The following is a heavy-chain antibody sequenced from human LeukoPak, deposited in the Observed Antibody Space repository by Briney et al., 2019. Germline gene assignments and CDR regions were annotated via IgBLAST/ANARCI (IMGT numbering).Heavy chain of an antibody. Sequence: GGSLRLSCAASGFTFSSYAMSWVRQAPGKGLEWVSAISGSGGATCYADSVKGRFTISRDNSKNTLYLRMNSLRADDTAVYYCAKVRTLVWFGEFAYWGQGTQVTVSS. CDR1: GFTFSSYA. CDR2: ISGSGGAT. J-gene: IGHJ4*02. D-gene: IGHD3-10*01. V-gene: IGHV3-23*01. CDR3: AKVRTLVWFGEFAY.